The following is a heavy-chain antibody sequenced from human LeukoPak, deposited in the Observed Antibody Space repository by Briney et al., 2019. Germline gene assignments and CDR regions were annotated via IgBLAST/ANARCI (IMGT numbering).Heavy chain of an antibody. CDR1: GFSFSSYA. D-gene: IGHD3-22*01. V-gene: IGHV3-23*01. Sequence: LPGGSLRLSCAVSGFSFSSYAMSWVRQAPGKGLEWVSAISGSGGNTYYADSVKGRFTISRDNSKNTLYLQMNSLRAEDTAVYYCAKTGYYYDRSDYYYDRSRYFDLWGRGTLVTVSS. CDR3: AKTGYYYDRSDYYYDRSRYFDL. CDR2: ISGSGGNT. J-gene: IGHJ2*01.